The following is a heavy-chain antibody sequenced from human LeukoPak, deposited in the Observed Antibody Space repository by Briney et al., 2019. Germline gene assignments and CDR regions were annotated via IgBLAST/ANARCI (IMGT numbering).Heavy chain of an antibody. J-gene: IGHJ6*03. D-gene: IGHD2-2*01. V-gene: IGHV1-18*01. CDR2: ISAYNDNT. CDR3: ARSPYCSSTSCRLHYYYMDV. Sequence: ASVKVSCKASGYTFPSYGISWVRQAPGQGLEWMGWISAYNDNTNYAQKLQGRVTMTTDTSTSTAYMELRSLRSDDTAVYYCARSPYCSSTSCRLHYYYMDVWGKGTTVTVSS. CDR1: GYTFPSYG.